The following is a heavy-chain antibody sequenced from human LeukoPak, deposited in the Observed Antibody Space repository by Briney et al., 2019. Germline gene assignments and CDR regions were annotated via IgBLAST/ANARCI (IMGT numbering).Heavy chain of an antibody. J-gene: IGHJ4*02. D-gene: IGHD3-10*01. Sequence: ASVKVSCKASGYTFTSYGISWARQAPGQGLEWMGWISAYNGNTNYAQKLQGRVTMTTDTSTSTAYMELRSLRSDDTAVYYCARVNVWFGELSMFDYWGQGTLVTVSS. CDR3: ARVNVWFGELSMFDY. V-gene: IGHV1-18*01. CDR1: GYTFTSYG. CDR2: ISAYNGNT.